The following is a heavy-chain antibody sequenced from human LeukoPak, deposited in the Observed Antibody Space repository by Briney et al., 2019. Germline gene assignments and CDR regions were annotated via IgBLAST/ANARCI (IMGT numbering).Heavy chain of an antibody. V-gene: IGHV4-59*01. Sequence: SSETLSLTCTVSGGSISSYYWSWIRQPPGKGLEWIGYIYYSGSTNYNPSLKSRVTISVDTSKNQFSLKLSSVPAADTAVYYCARFPLRVEEFDYWGQGTLVTVSS. CDR2: IYYSGST. J-gene: IGHJ4*02. D-gene: IGHD3-16*01. CDR1: GGSISSYY. CDR3: ARFPLRVEEFDY.